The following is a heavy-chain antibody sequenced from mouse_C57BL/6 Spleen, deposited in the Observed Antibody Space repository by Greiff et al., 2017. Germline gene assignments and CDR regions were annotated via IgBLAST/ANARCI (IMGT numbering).Heavy chain of an antibody. J-gene: IGHJ3*01. D-gene: IGHD1-1*02. CDR2: ILPGSGST. Sequence: QVQLQQSGAELMKPVASVTLSCKATGYTFPGYWIEWVKQRPGHGLAWIGEILPGSGSTNYNDKFKDKATFTADTSSTTAYMQLSSLTTEDSAIYYCARAGWAYWGQGTLVTVSA. CDR3: ARAGWAY. V-gene: IGHV1-9*01. CDR1: GYTFPGYW.